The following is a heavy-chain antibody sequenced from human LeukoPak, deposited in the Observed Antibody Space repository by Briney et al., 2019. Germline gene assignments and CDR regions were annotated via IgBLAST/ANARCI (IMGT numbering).Heavy chain of an antibody. V-gene: IGHV3-30*18. CDR2: ISYDGSNK. CDR1: GFTFSSYG. D-gene: IGHD2-2*01. J-gene: IGHJ3*02. Sequence: GGSLRLSCAASGFTFSSYGMHWVRQAPGKGLEWVAVISYDGSNKYYADSVKGRFTISRDNSKNTLYLQMNSLRAEDTAVYYCAKDLIVVVPAAMIVNAFDIWGQGTMVTVSS. CDR3: AKDLIVVVPAAMIVNAFDI.